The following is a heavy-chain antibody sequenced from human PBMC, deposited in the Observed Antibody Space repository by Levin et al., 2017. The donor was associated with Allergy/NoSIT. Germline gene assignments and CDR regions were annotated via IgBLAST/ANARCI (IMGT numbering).Heavy chain of an antibody. J-gene: IGHJ4*02. Sequence: SQTLSLTCAVSGDSVSSNTAAWNWIRQSPSRGLEWLGRTYYRSKWDSEYAVSVKSRISIKPDTSKNQFSLQLNSVTPEDTAVYYCARDSFGSRWYRGFYFDYWRQGTLVTVS. V-gene: IGHV6-1*01. CDR1: GDSVSSNTAA. CDR3: ARDSFGSRWYRGFYFDY. CDR2: TYYRSKWDS. D-gene: IGHD6-13*01.